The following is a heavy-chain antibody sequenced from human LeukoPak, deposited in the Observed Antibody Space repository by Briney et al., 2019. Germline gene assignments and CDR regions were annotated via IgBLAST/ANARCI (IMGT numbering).Heavy chain of an antibody. V-gene: IGHV3-23*01. CDR3: ARGKDYYGSGSFSPDYHYYMDV. D-gene: IGHD3-10*01. J-gene: IGHJ6*03. CDR2: ISGRDSGT. CDR1: GFTFSSYA. Sequence: GGSLRLSCAASGFTFSSYAMHWVRQAPGKGLDWVSAISGRDSGTYYADSLKGRFTISRNNSENILFLHMNSLRLEDTAVYYCARGKDYYGSGSFSPDYHYYMDVWGEGTSVTVSS.